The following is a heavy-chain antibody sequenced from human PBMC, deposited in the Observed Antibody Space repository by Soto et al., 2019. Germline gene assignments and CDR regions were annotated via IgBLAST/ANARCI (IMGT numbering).Heavy chain of an antibody. D-gene: IGHD4-4*01. CDR2: IYYSGST. J-gene: IGHJ6*03. V-gene: IGHV4-59*08. CDR3: ARQTPGHDYSNYGYMDV. CDR1: GGSISSYY. Sequence: PSETLSLTCTVSGGSISSYYWSWIRQPPGKGLEWIGYIYYSGSTNYDPSLKSRVTISVDTSKNQFSLKLSSVTAADTAVYYCARQTPGHDYSNYGYMDVWGKGTTVPVSS.